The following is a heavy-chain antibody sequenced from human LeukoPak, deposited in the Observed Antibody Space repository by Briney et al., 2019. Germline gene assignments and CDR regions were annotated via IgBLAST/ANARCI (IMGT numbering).Heavy chain of an antibody. Sequence: PGGSLRLSCATSGFAFDNSCMNWVRQAPGKGLEWVSAISGSGFTYYADSVKGRFTISRDNSKNTLYLQMNSLRAEDTAVYYCARGLYSSSPWGQGTLVTVSS. V-gene: IGHV3-23*01. CDR1: GFAFDNSC. D-gene: IGHD6-6*01. J-gene: IGHJ4*02. CDR2: ISGSGFT. CDR3: ARGLYSSSP.